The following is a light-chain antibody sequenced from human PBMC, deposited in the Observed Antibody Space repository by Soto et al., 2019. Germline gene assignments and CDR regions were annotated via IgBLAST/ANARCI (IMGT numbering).Light chain of an antibody. Sequence: QSALTQPASVSGSPGQSITISCTGTSSDIGAYNFVSWYQQHPGKAPKLMLYDVNIRPSGVSNRFSGSKSGNTASLTISGLPAEDEADYYCTSWTTSPPMIFGGGTKLTVL. CDR3: TSWTTSPPMI. J-gene: IGLJ2*01. CDR1: SSDIGAYNF. V-gene: IGLV2-14*03. CDR2: DVN.